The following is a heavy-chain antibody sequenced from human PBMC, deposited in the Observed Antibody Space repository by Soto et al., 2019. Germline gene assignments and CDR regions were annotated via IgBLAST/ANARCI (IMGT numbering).Heavy chain of an antibody. CDR3: AGDYGDYSGFDY. V-gene: IGHV3-21*01. Sequence: GGSLRLSCAASGFTFSSYSMNWVRQAPGKGLEWVSSISSSSSYIYYADSVKGRFTISRDNAKNSLYLQMNSLRAEDTAVYYCAGDYGDYSGFDYWGQGTLVTVSS. CDR2: ISSSSSYI. D-gene: IGHD4-17*01. J-gene: IGHJ4*02. CDR1: GFTFSSYS.